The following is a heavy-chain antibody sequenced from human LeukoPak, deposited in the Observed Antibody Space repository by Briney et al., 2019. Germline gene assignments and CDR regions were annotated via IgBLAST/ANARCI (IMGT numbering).Heavy chain of an antibody. Sequence: ASVKVSCKASGYTFTGYYMHWVRQAPGQGLEWMGWINPNSGGTNYAQKFQGRVTMTRDTSISTAYMELSRLRSDDTAVYYCARVVWRYCSSTSCRNDYFDYWGQGTLVTVSS. V-gene: IGHV1-2*02. J-gene: IGHJ4*02. CDR3: ARVVWRYCSSTSCRNDYFDY. D-gene: IGHD2-2*01. CDR2: INPNSGGT. CDR1: GYTFTGYY.